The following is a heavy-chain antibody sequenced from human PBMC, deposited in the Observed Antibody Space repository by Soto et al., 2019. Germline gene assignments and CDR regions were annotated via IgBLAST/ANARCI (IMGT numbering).Heavy chain of an antibody. CDR2: ISAYNGNT. Sequence: ASVKVSCKASGYTFTSYGISGVRQAPGQGLEWMGWISAYNGNTNYAQKLQGRVTMTTDTSTSTAYTELRSLRADDTAVYYCARDGIAAAVAYYYYYGMDVWGQGTTVTVSS. CDR3: ARDGIAAAVAYYYYYGMDV. D-gene: IGHD6-13*01. CDR1: GYTFTSYG. V-gene: IGHV1-18*01. J-gene: IGHJ6*02.